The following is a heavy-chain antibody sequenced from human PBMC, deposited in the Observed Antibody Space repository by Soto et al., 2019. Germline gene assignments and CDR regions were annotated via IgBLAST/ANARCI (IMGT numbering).Heavy chain of an antibody. D-gene: IGHD6-19*01. Sequence: PSETLSLTCTVSGGSISSGDYYWSWIRQPPGKGLEWIGYIYYSGSTYYNPSLKSRVTISVDTSKNQFSLKLSSVTAADTAVYYCAREEYSSGWYDYWGQGTLVTVSS. CDR3: AREEYSSGWYDY. V-gene: IGHV4-30-4*01. J-gene: IGHJ4*02. CDR1: GGSISSGDYY. CDR2: IYYSGST.